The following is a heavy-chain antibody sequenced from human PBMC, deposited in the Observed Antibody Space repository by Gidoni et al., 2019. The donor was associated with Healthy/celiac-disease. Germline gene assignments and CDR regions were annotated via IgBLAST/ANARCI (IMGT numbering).Heavy chain of an antibody. D-gene: IGHD6-19*01. J-gene: IGHJ5*02. CDR2: IIPIFGTA. Sequence: QVQLVQSGAEVKKHGSSVKVSCKASGGTFSSYAISWVRQAPGQGLEWMGGIIPIFGTANYAQKFQGRVTITADESTSTAYMELSSLRSEDTAVYYCAREGSGWSGAYNWFDPWGQGTLVTVSS. CDR1: GGTFSSYA. V-gene: IGHV1-69*01. CDR3: AREGSGWSGAYNWFDP.